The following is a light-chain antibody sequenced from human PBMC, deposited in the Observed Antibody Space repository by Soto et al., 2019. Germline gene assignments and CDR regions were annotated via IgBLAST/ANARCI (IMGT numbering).Light chain of an antibody. J-gene: IGKJ2*01. CDR2: GAS. CDR1: QSVSSSH. V-gene: IGKV3-20*01. CDR3: QQYGGSPLYT. Sequence: DIVLTQSPGTLSLSPGEGATLSCRASQSVSSSHLAWYQHNPGQAPGLVIYGASSRATGIPDRFSGSGSETDFTLTISRLEPEDFAVYYWQQYGGSPLYTFGQGTTLEIK.